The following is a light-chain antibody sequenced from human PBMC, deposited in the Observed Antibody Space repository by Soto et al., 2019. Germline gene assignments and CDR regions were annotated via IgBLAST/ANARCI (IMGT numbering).Light chain of an antibody. CDR2: KAS. CDR1: QRMSAW. CDR3: QQYKEYSWT. V-gene: IGKV1-5*03. Sequence: IQLTQAPSSLPASLGDRATLPCRGSQRMSAWLEWYQQKPGKAPSLLIYKASTLEIGVPSRFRGSGSGTEFTLTISSLQPEDFETYYCQQYKEYSWTFGQGTKVDIK. J-gene: IGKJ1*01.